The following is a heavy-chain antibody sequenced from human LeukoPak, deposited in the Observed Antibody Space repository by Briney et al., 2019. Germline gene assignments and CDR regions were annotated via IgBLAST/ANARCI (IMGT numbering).Heavy chain of an antibody. D-gene: IGHD2-21*02. Sequence: SETLSLTCTVSGGSISSSSYYWGWIRQPPGKGLEWIGSIYYSGSTYYNPSLKSRVTISVDTSKNQFSLELSSVTAADTAVYYCASSPVVVTDNWFDPWGQGTLVTVSS. CDR3: ASSPVVVTDNWFDP. V-gene: IGHV4-39*07. CDR1: GGSISSSSYY. CDR2: IYYSGST. J-gene: IGHJ5*02.